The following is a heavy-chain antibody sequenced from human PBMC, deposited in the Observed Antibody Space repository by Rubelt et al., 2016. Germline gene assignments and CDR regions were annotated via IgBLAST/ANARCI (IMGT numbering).Heavy chain of an antibody. V-gene: IGHV1-8*01. CDR3: ARVEDSSGYLQYAKDGEDY. CDR2: MNPNSANT. J-gene: IGHJ4*02. Sequence: GQLVQSGAEVKEPGASVKVSCKASGYTFTSYDINWVRQASGQGLEWMGWMNPNSANTGYAQKFQGRVTMTRNTSISTAYMELSSLRSEDTAVYYCARVEDSSGYLQYAKDGEDYWGQGTLVTVSS. CDR1: GYTFTSYD. D-gene: IGHD3-22*01.